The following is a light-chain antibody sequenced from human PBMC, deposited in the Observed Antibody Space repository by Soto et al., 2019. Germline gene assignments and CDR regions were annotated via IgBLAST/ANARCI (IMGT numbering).Light chain of an antibody. J-gene: IGKJ1*01. CDR1: QSVSSNY. Sequence: EIVLTQSPGTLSLSPGERATLSCRASQSVSSNYLAWYLQKPGQAPILLIYGASTRATGIPGRFSGSGSGTDFTVTISRLEPEDFAVYYCPQYGSSPGTFGQGTKVDIK. CDR3: PQYGSSPGT. V-gene: IGKV3-20*01. CDR2: GAS.